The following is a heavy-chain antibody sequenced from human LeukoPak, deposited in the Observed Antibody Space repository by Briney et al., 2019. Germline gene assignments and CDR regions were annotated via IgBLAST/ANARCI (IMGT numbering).Heavy chain of an antibody. CDR3: ARLSSGYYPFYYYYYMDV. V-gene: IGHV3-48*04. J-gene: IGHJ6*03. Sequence: AGGSLRLSCAASGFTFSSYSMNWVRQAPGKGLEWVSYISSSSSTIYYADSVKGRFTISRDNAKNSLYLQMNSLRAEDTAVYYCARLSSGYYPFYYYYYMDVWGKGTTVTVSS. D-gene: IGHD3-22*01. CDR1: GFTFSSYS. CDR2: ISSSSSTI.